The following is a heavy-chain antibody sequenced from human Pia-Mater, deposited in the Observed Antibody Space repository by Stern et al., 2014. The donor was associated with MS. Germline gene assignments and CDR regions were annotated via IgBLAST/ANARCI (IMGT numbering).Heavy chain of an antibody. CDR3: DP. J-gene: IGHJ5*02. Sequence: QVQLVQSGAELKKPGASVKVSCKASGYTFNKYGIIWVRQAPGQGLEWMGWINDNSGHTNSAQNLQRRLNMTTDTSTSTAYMELRSLRSDDTAVYWLDPWGQGTLVTVSS. CDR1: GYTFNKYG. V-gene: IGHV1-18*04. CDR2: INDNSGHT.